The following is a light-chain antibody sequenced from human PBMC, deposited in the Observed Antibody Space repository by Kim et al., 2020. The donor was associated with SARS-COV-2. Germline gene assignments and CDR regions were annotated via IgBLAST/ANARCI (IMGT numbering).Light chain of an antibody. Sequence: ATGPKVTISCSGSSSNTGNNYLSWYQRFPGTAPKLLIYDNNKRPSGIPDRFSGSNSGTSATLGSTGLQTGDEADYYCGTWDNSGAAFGGGTQLTVL. CDR1: SSNTGNNY. V-gene: IGLV1-51*01. J-gene: IGLJ2*01. CDR3: GTWDNSGAA. CDR2: DNN.